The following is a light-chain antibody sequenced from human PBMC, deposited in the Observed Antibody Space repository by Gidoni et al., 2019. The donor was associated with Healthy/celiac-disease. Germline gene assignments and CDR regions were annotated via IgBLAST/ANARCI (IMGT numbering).Light chain of an antibody. Sequence: EIVLSQSPATLSLSPGERATLSCRASQSVSSYLAWYQQKPGHALRLLIYDAANRATGIPATFSGSGSGTDFTFTISSLEPEDVAVYFCQQRSNCPREFTFGPGTKVDIK. CDR1: QSVSSY. CDR2: DAA. V-gene: IGKV3-11*01. CDR3: QQRSNCPREFT. J-gene: IGKJ3*01.